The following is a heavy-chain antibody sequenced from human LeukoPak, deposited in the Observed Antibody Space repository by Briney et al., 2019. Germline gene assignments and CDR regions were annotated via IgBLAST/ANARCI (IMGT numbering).Heavy chain of an antibody. CDR2: ISPSGGST. J-gene: IGHJ4*02. Sequence: GASVTVSCKASGYTFTSYYMHWVRQAPGQGLEWMGIISPSGGSTSYAQKFQGRVTMTRDMSTSTVYMELSSLRSEDTAVYYCARDGDYYDSSGYTDYWGQGTLVTVSS. V-gene: IGHV1-46*01. CDR3: ARDGDYYDSSGYTDY. CDR1: GYTFTSYY. D-gene: IGHD3-22*01.